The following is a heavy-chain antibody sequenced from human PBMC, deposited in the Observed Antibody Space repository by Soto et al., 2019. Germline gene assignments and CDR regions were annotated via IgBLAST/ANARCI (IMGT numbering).Heavy chain of an antibody. CDR3: ARAEESVLAGPFYFDY. CDR1: GGSISSGGYY. Sequence: SETLSLTCTVSGGSISSGGYYWSWIRQHPGKGLEWIGYIYYSGSTYYNPSLKSRVTISVDTSKNQFSLKLSSVTAADTAVYYCARAEESVLAGPFYFDYWGQGTLVTVSS. D-gene: IGHD6-13*01. CDR2: IYYSGST. J-gene: IGHJ4*02. V-gene: IGHV4-31*03.